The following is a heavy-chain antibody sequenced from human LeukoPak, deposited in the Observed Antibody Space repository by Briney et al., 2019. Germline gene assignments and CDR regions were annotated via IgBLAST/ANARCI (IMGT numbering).Heavy chain of an antibody. CDR2: ISYDGSNK. Sequence: PGGSLRLSCAASGFTFSSYGMHWVRQAPGKGLEWVAVISYDGSNKYYADSVKGRFTISRDNSKNTLYLQMNSLRAEDTAVYYCAKILTGTTSGVDYWGQGTLVTGSS. CDR1: GFTFSSYG. CDR3: AKILTGTTSGVDY. D-gene: IGHD1-20*01. V-gene: IGHV3-30*18. J-gene: IGHJ4*02.